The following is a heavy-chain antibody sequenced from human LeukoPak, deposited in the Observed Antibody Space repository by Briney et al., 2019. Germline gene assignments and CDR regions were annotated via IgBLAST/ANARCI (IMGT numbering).Heavy chain of an antibody. D-gene: IGHD3-16*01. CDR1: GFTFRSYA. V-gene: IGHV3-23*01. CDR3: AKAGGDSISHFDY. J-gene: IGHJ4*02. CDR2: INGGDIT. Sequence: GGSLRLSCAVSGFTFRSYAMSWVRQAPGKGLEWVSAINGGDITSYADSVKGRFTISRDNSKNTLYLQMNSLRGEDTAIYYCAKAGGDSISHFDYWGQGTLVTVSS.